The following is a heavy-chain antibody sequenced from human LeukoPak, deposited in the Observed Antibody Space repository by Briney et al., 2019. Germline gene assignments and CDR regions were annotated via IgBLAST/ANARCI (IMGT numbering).Heavy chain of an antibody. D-gene: IGHD5-18*01. Sequence: TGGSLRLSCAASGFTFSSYAMHWVRQAPGKGLEWVAVISYDGSNKYYADSVKGRFTISRDNSKNTLYLQMNSLRAEDTAVYYCARDVREASPAPDTAIGYWGQGTLVTVSS. V-gene: IGHV3-30-3*01. CDR3: ARDVREASPAPDTAIGY. J-gene: IGHJ4*02. CDR1: GFTFSSYA. CDR2: ISYDGSNK.